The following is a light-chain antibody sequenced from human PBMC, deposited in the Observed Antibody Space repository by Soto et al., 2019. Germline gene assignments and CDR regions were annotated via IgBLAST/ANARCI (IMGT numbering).Light chain of an antibody. J-gene: IGKJ4*01. V-gene: IGKV1-9*01. CDR2: AAS. CDR1: QGISTY. CDR3: QQLNAYPLT. Sequence: DIQLTQSPSLLSASVGDRVTITCRASQGISTYLAWYQQTSGKAPKLLISAASTLQRGVPSRFSGSGSGTQFTLTISSLQPDDFATYYCQQLNAYPLTFGGGTMVEIK.